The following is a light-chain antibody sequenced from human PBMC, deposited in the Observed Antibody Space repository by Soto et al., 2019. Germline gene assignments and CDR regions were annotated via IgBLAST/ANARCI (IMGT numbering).Light chain of an antibody. Sequence: EIVMTQSPDTLSVSPGERATLSCRASQSVSTNLAWYQLKPGQAPRLLIYGASTRATGIPARFSGSGSGTEFTLTISSLQSEDFAVYHCQQYNNWPYTFGQGTKLEIK. CDR3: QQYNNWPYT. CDR1: QSVSTN. CDR2: GAS. J-gene: IGKJ2*01. V-gene: IGKV3-15*01.